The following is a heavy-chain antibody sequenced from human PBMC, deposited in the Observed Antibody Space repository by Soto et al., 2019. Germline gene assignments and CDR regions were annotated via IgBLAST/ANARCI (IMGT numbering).Heavy chain of an antibody. D-gene: IGHD6-19*01. CDR3: ARQRHIAVAGLDFDY. J-gene: IGHJ4*02. CDR2: IYYSGST. V-gene: IGHV4-39*01. Sequence: QLQLQESGPGLVKPSETLSFTCTVSGGSISSSSYYWGWIRQPPGKGLEWIGSIYYSGSTYCNPSFTFRVTISVNTSKNHSSLTLNSVTAADTAVYYCARQRHIAVAGLDFDYWGQVTLVTVTP. CDR1: GGSISSSSYY.